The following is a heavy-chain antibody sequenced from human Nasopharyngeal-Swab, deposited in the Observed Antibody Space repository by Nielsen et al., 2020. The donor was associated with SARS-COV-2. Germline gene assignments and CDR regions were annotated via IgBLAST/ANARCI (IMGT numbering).Heavy chain of an antibody. D-gene: IGHD1-7*01. CDR1: GLTFSDYY. CDR2: ISSSGSTI. CDR3: ASELELNAEYFQH. Sequence: GESLKIAWAASGLTFSDYYMSWIRQAPGKGLEWVSYISSSGSTIYYADSVKGRFTISRDNAKNSLYLQMNSLRAEDTAVYYCASELELNAEYFQHWGQGTLVTVSS. J-gene: IGHJ1*01. V-gene: IGHV3-11*04.